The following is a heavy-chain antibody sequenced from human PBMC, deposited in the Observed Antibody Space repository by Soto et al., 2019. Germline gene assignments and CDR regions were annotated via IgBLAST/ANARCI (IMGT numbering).Heavy chain of an antibody. D-gene: IGHD3-3*01. J-gene: IGHJ4*02. CDR1: GGSISSGGYP. V-gene: IGHV4-30-2*01. Sequence: SETLCLTCAVSGGSISSGGYPWSWIRQPPGKGLEWIGYIYHSGSTYYNPSLKSRVTISVDRSKNQFSLKLSSVTAADTAVYYCARGPPFGLWGQGTLVTVSS. CDR2: IYHSGST. CDR3: ARGPPFGL.